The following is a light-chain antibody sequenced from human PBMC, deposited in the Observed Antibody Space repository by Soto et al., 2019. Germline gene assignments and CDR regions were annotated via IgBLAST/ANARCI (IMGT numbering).Light chain of an antibody. CDR1: QDIRND. J-gene: IGKJ1*01. CDR3: LQYYNFSWT. V-gene: IGKV1-6*01. Sequence: IQVTQSPSSLSANVGNRVTLTYRASQDIRNDLAWYQQKPGQAPNLLIFAAFNLQSGVPSRFSGGGSGTHFTLTISSLQPDDFASYFCLQYYNFSWTFGQGTKVDI. CDR2: AAF.